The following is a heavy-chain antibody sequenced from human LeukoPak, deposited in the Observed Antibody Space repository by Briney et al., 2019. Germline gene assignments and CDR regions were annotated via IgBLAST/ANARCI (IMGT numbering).Heavy chain of an antibody. CDR2: ISSSGSST. J-gene: IGHJ4*02. CDR3: VRGSGLY. CDR1: RFSFRDND. Sequence: PAGSLTLWCAGCRFSFRDNDMSWIRQAPGKGLEWISYISSSGSSTYYADSVKGRFTISRGNAMNSLYLQMNSLRAEDTAVYYCVRGSGLYWGQGTLVTVSS. D-gene: IGHD3-10*01. V-gene: IGHV3-11*01.